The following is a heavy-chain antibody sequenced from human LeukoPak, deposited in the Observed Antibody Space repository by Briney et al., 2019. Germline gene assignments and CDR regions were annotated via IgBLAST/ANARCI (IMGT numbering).Heavy chain of an antibody. Sequence: PSETLSLTCTVSGGSISSYYWSWIRQPAEKGLEWIGRIYTSGSTNYNPSLKSRVTMSVDTSKNQFSLKLSSVTAADTAVYYCARDLTSSSWYGNHDAFDIWGQGTMVTVSS. CDR2: IYTSGST. V-gene: IGHV4-4*07. J-gene: IGHJ3*02. D-gene: IGHD6-13*01. CDR3: ARDLTSSSWYGNHDAFDI. CDR1: GGSISSYY.